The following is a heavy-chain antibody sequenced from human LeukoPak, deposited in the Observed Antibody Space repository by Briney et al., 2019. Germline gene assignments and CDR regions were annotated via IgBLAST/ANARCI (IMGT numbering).Heavy chain of an antibody. D-gene: IGHD3-9*01. CDR2: MNPNSGNT. V-gene: IGHV1-8*01. Sequence: GASVKVSCKASGYTFTSYDINWVRQAPGQGLEWMGWMNPNSGNTGYAQKFQGRVTMTRNTSISTAYMELSSLRSEDTAVYYCARGNGLRYFDWLPAGWGQGTLVTVSS. J-gene: IGHJ4*02. CDR3: ARGNGLRYFDWLPAG. CDR1: GYTFTSYD.